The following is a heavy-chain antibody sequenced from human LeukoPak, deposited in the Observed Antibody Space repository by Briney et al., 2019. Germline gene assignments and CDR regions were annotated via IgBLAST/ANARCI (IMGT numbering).Heavy chain of an antibody. V-gene: IGHV3-30*02. J-gene: IGHJ3*01. CDR1: GFTFTNYG. CDR3: AKNGSGTSRAFDV. CDR2: IGYDGSNK. D-gene: IGHD3-10*01. Sequence: GGSLRLSCAASGFTFTNYGMHWVRQAPGKGLEWVAFIGYDGSNKYYADSVKGRFTVSRDKSKNTLYLQMNSLTAEDTALYYCAKNGSGTSRAFDVWGQGTMVTVSS.